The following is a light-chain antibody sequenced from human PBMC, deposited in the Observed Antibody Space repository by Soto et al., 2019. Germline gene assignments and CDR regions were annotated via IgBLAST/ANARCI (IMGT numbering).Light chain of an antibody. Sequence: QSALTQPRSVSGSPGQSVTISCTGTSNDVGGYNFVSWYQHHPGKAPKLIIYDVTKWPSGVPDRFSGSKSGNTASLTISGLQAEDEADYYCCSYAGRYTYVFGTGTKLTVL. CDR1: SNDVGGYNF. J-gene: IGLJ1*01. V-gene: IGLV2-11*01. CDR3: CSYAGRYTYV. CDR2: DVT.